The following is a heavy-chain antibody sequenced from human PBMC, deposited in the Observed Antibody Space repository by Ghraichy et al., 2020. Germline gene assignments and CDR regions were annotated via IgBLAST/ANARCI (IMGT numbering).Heavy chain of an antibody. CDR3: ARGEPQWLTLFDY. D-gene: IGHD6-19*01. J-gene: IGHJ4*02. Sequence: SETLYLTCTVSGGSISSYYWSWIRQPPGKGLEWIGYIYYTGTTNYNPSLKSRVTISVDTSKDQFSLKLSSVTAADTAVYYCARGEPQWLTLFDYWGQGTLVTVSS. V-gene: IGHV4-59*01. CDR1: GGSISSYY. CDR2: IYYTGTT.